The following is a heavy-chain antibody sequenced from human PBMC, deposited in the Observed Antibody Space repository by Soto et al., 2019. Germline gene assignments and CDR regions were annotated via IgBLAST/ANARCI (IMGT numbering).Heavy chain of an antibody. CDR1: GGSISSYY. CDR2: IYYSGST. CDR3: ASNYGDYVSFDY. V-gene: IGHV4-59*08. J-gene: IGHJ4*02. D-gene: IGHD4-17*01. Sequence: SETLSLTCPVSGGSISSYYWSWIRQPPGKGLEWIGYIYYSGSTNYNPSLKSRVTISVDTSKNQFSLKLSSVTAADTAVYYCASNYGDYVSFDYWGQGTLVTVSS.